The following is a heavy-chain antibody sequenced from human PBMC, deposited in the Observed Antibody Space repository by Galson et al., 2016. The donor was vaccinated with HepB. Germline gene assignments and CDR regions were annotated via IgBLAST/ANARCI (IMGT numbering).Heavy chain of an antibody. Sequence: SVKVSCKASGYTFTGYYMHWVRQAPGQGLEWMGGIIPLFDTPDYAQSFQGRVTITADKSTSTAYMELSTLRSEDTGVYYCARDIGYCSSTICPGDGMDVWGQGTTVTVSS. J-gene: IGHJ6*02. CDR2: IIPLFDTP. V-gene: IGHV1-69*06. CDR3: ARDIGYCSSTICPGDGMDV. D-gene: IGHD2-2*01. CDR1: GYTFTGYY.